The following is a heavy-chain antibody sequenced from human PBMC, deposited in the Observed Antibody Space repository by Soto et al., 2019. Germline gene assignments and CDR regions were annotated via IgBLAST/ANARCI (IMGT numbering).Heavy chain of an antibody. D-gene: IGHD3-22*01. V-gene: IGHV5-51*01. Sequence: PGESLKISCKGSGYSFTSYWIGWVRQMPGKGLEWMGIIYPGDSDTRYSPSFQGQVTISADKSISTAYLQWSSLKASDTAMYYCARQSYYYDSSGYLEGPYYFDYWGQGTQVTVSS. CDR3: ARQSYYYDSSGYLEGPYYFDY. CDR2: IYPGDSDT. J-gene: IGHJ4*02. CDR1: GYSFTSYW.